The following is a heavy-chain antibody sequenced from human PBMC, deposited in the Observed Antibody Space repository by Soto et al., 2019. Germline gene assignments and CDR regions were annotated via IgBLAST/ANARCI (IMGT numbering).Heavy chain of an antibody. D-gene: IGHD3-22*01. J-gene: IGHJ4*02. CDR3: AKDLSFYDSTLDY. CDR2: ISGSGGST. V-gene: IGHV3-23*01. CDR1: EFTFGGYS. Sequence: AGGSLRLSCADSEFTFGGYSMNWVRQDPGKGLEWVSAISGSGGSTYYADSVKGRFTISRDNSKNTLYLQMNSLRAEDTAVYYCAKDLSFYDSTLDYWGQGTLVTVSS.